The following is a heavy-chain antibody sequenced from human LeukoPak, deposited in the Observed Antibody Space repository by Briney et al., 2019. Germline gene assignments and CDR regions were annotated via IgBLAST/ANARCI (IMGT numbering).Heavy chain of an antibody. D-gene: IGHD6-13*01. J-gene: IGHJ4*02. CDR1: GYTFTNYY. Sequence: ASVKVSCKASGYTFTNYYMHWVRQAPGQGLEWMGLINPSAGSTTYPQKFQGRVTIPADTSTGTVYMELTTLRSEDTAIYYCARGKAAGADYWGQGTLVTVSS. V-gene: IGHV1-46*01. CDR2: INPSAGST. CDR3: ARGKAAGADY.